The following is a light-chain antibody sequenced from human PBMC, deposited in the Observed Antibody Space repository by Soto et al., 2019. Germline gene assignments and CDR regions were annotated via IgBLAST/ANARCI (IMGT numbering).Light chain of an antibody. J-gene: IGKJ4*01. Sequence: DIVMTQSPDSLAVSLGESATINCKSSQSVLHTSYNKNYLAWYQQKPGHPPKVLIYWASTRESGVPDRFSGSGSGTDFTLTISDLQADDVAVYYCQQSYSSPLTFGGGTKVEIK. CDR1: QSVLHTSYNKNY. CDR2: WAS. V-gene: IGKV4-1*01. CDR3: QQSYSSPLT.